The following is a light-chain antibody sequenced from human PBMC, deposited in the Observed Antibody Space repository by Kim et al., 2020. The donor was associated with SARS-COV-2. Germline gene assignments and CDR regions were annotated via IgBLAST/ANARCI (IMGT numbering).Light chain of an antibody. J-gene: IGLJ2*01. CDR3: NPRDSTGEHVV. CDR2: GKD. Sequence: SAELTQDPAVSVALGQTVRITCQGDSLRRYYASWYQQKPGQAPVLVIYGKDSRPSGIPARFSGPRSGDTASLIITGAQPEDEADYYCNPRDSTGEHVVFG. CDR1: SLRRYY. V-gene: IGLV3-19*01.